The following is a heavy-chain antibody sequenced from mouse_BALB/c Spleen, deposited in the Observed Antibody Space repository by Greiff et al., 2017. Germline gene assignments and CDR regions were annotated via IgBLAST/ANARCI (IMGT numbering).Heavy chain of an antibody. CDR1: GYTFTSYW. Sequence: QVHVKQSGAELAKPGASVKMSCKASGYTFTSYWMHWVKQRPGQGLEWIGYINPSTGYTEYNQKFKDKATLTADKSSSTAYMQLSSLTSEDSAVYYCARRYYGSRGYAMDYWGQGTSVTVSS. D-gene: IGHD1-1*01. J-gene: IGHJ4*01. CDR3: ARRYYGSRGYAMDY. CDR2: INPSTGYT. V-gene: IGHV1-7*01.